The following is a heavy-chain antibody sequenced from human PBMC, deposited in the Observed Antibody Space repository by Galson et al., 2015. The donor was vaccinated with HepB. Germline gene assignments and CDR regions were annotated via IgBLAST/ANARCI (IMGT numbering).Heavy chain of an antibody. V-gene: IGHV3-48*01. D-gene: IGHD6-19*01. Sequence: SLRLSCAASGFTFSSYSMNWVRQAPGKGLEWVSYISTSSSSIYYADSVKGRFTISRDNAKNSLYLQMNSLRAEDTAVYYCATSASVAGTRILGYWGQGTLVTVSS. CDR3: ATSASVAGTRILGY. CDR2: ISTSSSSI. CDR1: GFTFSSYS. J-gene: IGHJ4*02.